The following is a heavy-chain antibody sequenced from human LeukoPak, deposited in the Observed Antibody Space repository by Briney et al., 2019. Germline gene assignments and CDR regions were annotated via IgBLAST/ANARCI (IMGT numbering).Heavy chain of an antibody. V-gene: IGHV4-30-4*01. Sequence: SETLSLTCTVSGGSISSGDYYWSWIRQPPGKGLEWIGYIYYSGSTYYNPSLKSRVTISVDTSKNQFSLKLSSVTAAGTAVYYCARALTGDAFDIWGQGTMVTVSS. CDR2: IYYSGST. J-gene: IGHJ3*02. CDR1: GGSISSGDYY. D-gene: IGHD3-16*01. CDR3: ARALTGDAFDI.